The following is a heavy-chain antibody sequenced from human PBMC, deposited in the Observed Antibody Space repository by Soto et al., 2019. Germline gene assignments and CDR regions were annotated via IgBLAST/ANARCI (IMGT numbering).Heavy chain of an antibody. CDR1: GFTFSSYA. CDR3: ATGAPGEGAGSQACDY. CDR2: ISGSGGST. Sequence: EVQLLESGGGLVQPGGSLRLSCAASGFTFSSYAMSWVRQAPGKGLEWVSAISGSGGSTYYADSVKGRFTISRDNSKNTVYLQLNSLRAEDTAVYYCATGAPGEGAGSQACDYWGQGTLVTVSS. V-gene: IGHV3-23*01. J-gene: IGHJ4*02. D-gene: IGHD3-10*01.